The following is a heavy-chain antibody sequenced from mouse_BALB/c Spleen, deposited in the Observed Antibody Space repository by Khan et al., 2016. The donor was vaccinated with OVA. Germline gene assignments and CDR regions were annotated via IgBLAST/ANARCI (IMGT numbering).Heavy chain of an antibody. CDR2: INPSNDVT. CDR3: TRSGYANPFAV. Sequence: QVQLQQSGAELVKPGASVKLSCKASGYTFSSYYMYWVKQRPGQGLEWIGGINPSNDVTNFNEKFKTKATLTVDKSSSTAYMQLSSLTSEDSAVYYCTRSGYANPFAVWGQGTLVTVSA. CDR1: GYTFSSYY. D-gene: IGHD2-10*02. J-gene: IGHJ3*01. V-gene: IGHV1S81*02.